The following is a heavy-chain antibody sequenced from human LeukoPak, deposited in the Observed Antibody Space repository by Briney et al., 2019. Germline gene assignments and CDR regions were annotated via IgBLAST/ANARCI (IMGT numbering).Heavy chain of an antibody. CDR1: GFTFSSYA. V-gene: IGHV3-23*01. D-gene: IGHD6-19*01. J-gene: IGHJ4*02. CDR2: ISSSGSGGNT. Sequence: GGSLRLSCAASGFTFSSYAMSWARQAPGKGLEWVSGISSSGSGGNTYYADSVKGRFTISRDSSKNTLYLQMNSLRAEDTAVYYCARGINSGWYQSLDYWGQGTLVTVSS. CDR3: ARGINSGWYQSLDY.